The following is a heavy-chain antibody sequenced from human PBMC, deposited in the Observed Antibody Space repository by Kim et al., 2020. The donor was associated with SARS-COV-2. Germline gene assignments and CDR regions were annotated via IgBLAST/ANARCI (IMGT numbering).Heavy chain of an antibody. Sequence: GGSLRLSCAASGFIFSSYAMHWVRQAPGKGLEWVAVISYDGSNKYYADSVKGRFTISRDNSKNTLYLQMNSLRAEDTAVYYCARHEGAATAFFYYYGMDV. V-gene: IGHV3-30*04. J-gene: IGHJ6*01. CDR1: GFIFSSYA. CDR3: ARHEGAATAFFYYYGMDV. CDR2: ISYDGSNK. D-gene: IGHD2-15*01.